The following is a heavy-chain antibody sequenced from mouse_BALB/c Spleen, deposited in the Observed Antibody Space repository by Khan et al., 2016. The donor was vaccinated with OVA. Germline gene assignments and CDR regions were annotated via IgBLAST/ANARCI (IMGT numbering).Heavy chain of an antibody. D-gene: IGHD2-10*02. CDR2: IWGGGST. J-gene: IGHJ4*01. Sequence: QMQLEESGPGLVAPSQSLSITCTVSGFSLTDYGVSWIRQPPGKGLEWLGVIWGGGSTYYNSALKSRLSLSKENSRSPVFFKLNSMQTDDTAMYYCAKGVWSYYFALDYWGQGTSVTVSS. CDR1: GFSLTDYG. V-gene: IGHV2-6-5*01. CDR3: AKGVWSYYFALDY.